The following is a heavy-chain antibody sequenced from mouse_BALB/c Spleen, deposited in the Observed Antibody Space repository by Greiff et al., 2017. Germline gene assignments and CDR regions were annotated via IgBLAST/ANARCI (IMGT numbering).Heavy chain of an antibody. D-gene: IGHD4-1*01. CDR3: ARQANWAHYFDY. Sequence: VESGGGLVKPGGSLKLSCAASGFAFSSYDMSWVRQTPEKRLEWVAYISSGGGSTYYPDTVKGRFTISRDNAKNTLYLQMSSLKSEDTAMYYCARQANWAHYFDYWGQGTTLTVSS. V-gene: IGHV5-12-1*01. J-gene: IGHJ2*01. CDR2: ISSGGGST. CDR1: GFAFSSYD.